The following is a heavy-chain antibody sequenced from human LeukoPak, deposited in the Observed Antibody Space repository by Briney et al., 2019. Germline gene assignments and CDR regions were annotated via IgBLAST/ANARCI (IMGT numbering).Heavy chain of an antibody. J-gene: IGHJ4*02. CDR2: IYSGGST. Sequence: PGGSLRLSCAASGFTVSSTYMNWVRQAPGKGLEWVSTIYSGGSTYYADSVTGRFTISRDNSKNTLYLQMNSLRAEDTAVYYCARDGAVLTGYYDYWGQGTLVTVSS. CDR3: ARDGAVLTGYYDY. D-gene: IGHD3-9*01. CDR1: GFTVSSTY. V-gene: IGHV3-66*01.